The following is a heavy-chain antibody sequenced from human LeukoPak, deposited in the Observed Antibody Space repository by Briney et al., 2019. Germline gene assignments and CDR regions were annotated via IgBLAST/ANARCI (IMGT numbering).Heavy chain of an antibody. J-gene: IGHJ4*02. CDR2: ISAYNGNT. CDR1: GYTFSSYD. Sequence: ASVKVSCKASGYTFSSYDITWVRQAPGQGLEWMGWISAYNGNTNYAQKLQGRVTMTTDTSTSTTYMELRSLRSNDTAVYYCARALSGSYFDYWGQGTLVTVSS. D-gene: IGHD1-26*01. V-gene: IGHV1-18*01. CDR3: ARALSGSYFDY.